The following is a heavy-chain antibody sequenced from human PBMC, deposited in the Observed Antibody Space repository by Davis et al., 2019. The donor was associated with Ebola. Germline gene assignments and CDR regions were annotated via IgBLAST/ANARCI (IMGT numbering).Heavy chain of an antibody. CDR3: ARGILVGAPSGWFDP. D-gene: IGHD1-26*01. J-gene: IGHJ5*02. V-gene: IGHV4-61*01. CDR2: IYYSGST. CDR1: GYSISSGYY. Sequence: GSLRLSCTVSGYSISSGYYWGWIRQPPGKGLEWIGYIYYSGSTNYNPSLKSRVTISVDTSKNQFSLKLSSVTAADTAVYYCARGILVGAPSGWFDPWGQGTLVTVSS.